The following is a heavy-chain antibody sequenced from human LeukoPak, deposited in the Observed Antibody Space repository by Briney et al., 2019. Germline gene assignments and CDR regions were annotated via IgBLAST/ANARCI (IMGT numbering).Heavy chain of an antibody. CDR3: AGGSTIAAAGTKSYLLDY. J-gene: IGHJ4*02. D-gene: IGHD6-13*01. CDR1: GDSVSSNSAA. V-gene: IGHV6-1*01. Sequence: SQTLSHTCAISGDSVSSNSAAWNWIRQSPSRGLEWLGRTYYRSKWYNDYAVSVKSRITINPDTSKNQFSLQLNSVTPEDTAVYYCAGGSTIAAAGTKSYLLDYWGQGTLVTVSS. CDR2: TYYRSKWYN.